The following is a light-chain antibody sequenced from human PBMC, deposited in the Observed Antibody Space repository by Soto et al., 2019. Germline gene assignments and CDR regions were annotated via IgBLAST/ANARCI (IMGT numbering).Light chain of an antibody. CDR2: DVS. J-gene: IGKJ1*01. Sequence: EIVMTQSPATLSVSPGERATLSCWASQSVSSNLAWYQQKPGQAPRLLIYDVSTRATGIPTRFSGSGSGTEFTLTISRLEPEDFAVYYCQQYGSSPRTFGQGTKVDIK. CDR1: QSVSSN. CDR3: QQYGSSPRT. V-gene: IGKV3D-15*02.